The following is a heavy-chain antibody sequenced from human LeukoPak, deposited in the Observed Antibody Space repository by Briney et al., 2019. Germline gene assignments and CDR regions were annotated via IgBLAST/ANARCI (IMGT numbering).Heavy chain of an antibody. J-gene: IGHJ4*02. CDR1: GYTFTSYG. Sequence: ASVKVSCKASGYTFTSYGISWVRQAPGQGLEWMGRIIPIFGTANYAQKFQGRVTITTDESTSTAYMELSSLRSEDTAVYYCASCSGYDYVCDYWGQGTLVTVSS. D-gene: IGHD5-12*01. V-gene: IGHV1-69*05. CDR3: ASCSGYDYVCDY. CDR2: IIPIFGTA.